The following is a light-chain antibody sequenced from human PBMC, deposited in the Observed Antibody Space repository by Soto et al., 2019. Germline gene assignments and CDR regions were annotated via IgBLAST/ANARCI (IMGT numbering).Light chain of an antibody. J-gene: IGLJ2*01. CDR3: SSYTSSSTLGV. CDR2: DVS. Sequence: QSALTQPASVSGSPGQSITISCTGTSSDVGGYNYVSWYQQHPGKAPKRMIYDVSNRPSGVSNRFSGSKSGNTASLTISGLQAEDEGDYHCSSYTSSSTLGVFGGGTKLTVL. CDR1: SSDVGGYNY. V-gene: IGLV2-14*01.